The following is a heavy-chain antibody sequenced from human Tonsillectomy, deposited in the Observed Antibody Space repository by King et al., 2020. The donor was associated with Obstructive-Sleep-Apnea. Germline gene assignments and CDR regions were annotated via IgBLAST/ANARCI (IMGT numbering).Heavy chain of an antibody. CDR2: IYSGGST. J-gene: IGHJ4*02. D-gene: IGHD3-16*01. V-gene: IGHV3-66*01. CDR3: ASREGGGASNYLDY. Sequence: VQLVESGGGLVQPGGSLRLSCAASGFTVSSNYMSWVRQAPGKGLEWVSVIYSGGSTYYADSVKGRFTISRDNSKNTRYLQMNSLRAEDTAVYYCASREGGGASNYLDYWGQGNLVTVSS. CDR1: GFTVSSNY.